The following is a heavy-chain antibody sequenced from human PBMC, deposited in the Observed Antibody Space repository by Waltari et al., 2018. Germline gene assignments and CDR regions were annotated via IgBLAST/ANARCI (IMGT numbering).Heavy chain of an antibody. J-gene: IGHJ6*02. V-gene: IGHV1-3*01. CDR2: INAGNGNK. Sequence: QVQLVQSGAEVKKPGASVRVSCKASVYTFTRYAMHSVRQAPGQRLGWMGGINAGNGNKKYSRKFQGRVTITRDTSASTAYMELSSLRSEDTAVYYCARDRCFVVVAATPYYDGMDVWGQGTTVTVSS. D-gene: IGHD2-15*01. CDR1: VYTFTRYA. CDR3: ARDRCFVVVAATPYYDGMDV.